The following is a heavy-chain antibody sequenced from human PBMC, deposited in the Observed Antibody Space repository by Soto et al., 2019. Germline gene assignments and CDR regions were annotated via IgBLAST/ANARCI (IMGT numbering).Heavy chain of an antibody. V-gene: IGHV4-31*03. CDR3: ARDLGSEQWFFDN. Sequence: QVQLQESGPGLVKPSQTLSLTCLVSGASVSGDGSYCSWIRQQPGKGLEFIGYIHNSGSTYSNPSLENRVAMSIDTSKNQFSLRLSSVTAADSAVYFCARDLGSEQWFFDNWGQGILVTVSS. CDR2: IHNSGST. CDR1: GASVSGDGSY. D-gene: IGHD6-19*01. J-gene: IGHJ4*02.